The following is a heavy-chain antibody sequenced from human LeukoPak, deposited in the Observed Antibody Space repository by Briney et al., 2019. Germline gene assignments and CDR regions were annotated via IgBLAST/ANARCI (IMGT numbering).Heavy chain of an antibody. CDR1: GFTFSNYW. Sequence: GGSLRLSCVASGFTFSNYWMSWVRQAPGRGLEWVANINQDGSQIYYMDSVEGRFTISRDNSKNSVYLQVNSLRAEDTDVYYCARIGYSSSSFDYWGQGTLVTVSS. CDR3: ARIGYSSSSFDY. D-gene: IGHD6-6*01. V-gene: IGHV3-7*01. CDR2: INQDGSQI. J-gene: IGHJ4*02.